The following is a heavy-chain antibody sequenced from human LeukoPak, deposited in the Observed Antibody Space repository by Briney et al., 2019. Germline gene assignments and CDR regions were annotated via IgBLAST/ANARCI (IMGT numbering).Heavy chain of an antibody. Sequence: GRSLRLSCAASGFTFDDYAMHWVRQAPGKGLEWVSGISWNSGSIGYADSVKGRFTISRDNAKNSLYLQMNSLRAEDTALYYCAKAQGSGWSPYYSYYGMDVWGRGTTVTVSS. D-gene: IGHD6-19*01. CDR3: AKAQGSGWSPYYSYYGMDV. J-gene: IGHJ6*02. CDR2: ISWNSGSI. CDR1: GFTFDDYA. V-gene: IGHV3-9*01.